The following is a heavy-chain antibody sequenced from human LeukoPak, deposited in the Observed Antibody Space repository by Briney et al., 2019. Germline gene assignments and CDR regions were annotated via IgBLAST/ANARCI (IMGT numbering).Heavy chain of an antibody. CDR2: MNPNTGRT. CDR3: ARLSQTPDYYTLGGYYYLGY. Sequence: ASVKVSCKASRYTFASYDINWVREAAGHGLEWMGWMNPNTGRTGYAQKFQGRITMTRDTSINTAYMELTNLRSEDTAIYYCARLSQTPDYYTLGGYYYLGYWGQGTPVTVSS. D-gene: IGHD3-10*01. V-gene: IGHV1-8*01. J-gene: IGHJ4*02. CDR1: RYTFASYD.